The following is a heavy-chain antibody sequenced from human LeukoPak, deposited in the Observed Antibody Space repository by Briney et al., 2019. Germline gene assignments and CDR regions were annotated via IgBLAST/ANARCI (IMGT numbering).Heavy chain of an antibody. V-gene: IGHV4-59*01. D-gene: IGHD3-22*01. CDR2: IYYSGST. CDR1: GGSISSYY. Sequence: PSETLSLTCTVSGGSISSYYWSWIRQPPGKGLEWIGYIYYSGSTNYNPSLKSRVPISVDTSKNQSSLKMSSVTAADTAVYYCARGREYYDSSGYSSWGQGTLVTVSS. CDR3: ARGREYYDSSGYSS. J-gene: IGHJ4*02.